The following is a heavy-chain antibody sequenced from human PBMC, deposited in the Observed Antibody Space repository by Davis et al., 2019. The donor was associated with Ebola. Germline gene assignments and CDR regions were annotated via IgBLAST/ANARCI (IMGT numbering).Heavy chain of an antibody. D-gene: IGHD5-12*01. Sequence: AASVKVSCKASGYTFTNYYMHWVRQAPGQGLEWMGMINTNAGRTTYAQRFKGRFTVTRDTSTTTVYMDLSSLRSEDTALYYCTTPGGQDSGYDVFDIWGQGTMVTVSS. CDR2: INTNAGRT. CDR3: TTPGGQDSGYDVFDI. CDR1: GYTFTNYY. J-gene: IGHJ3*02. V-gene: IGHV1-46*03.